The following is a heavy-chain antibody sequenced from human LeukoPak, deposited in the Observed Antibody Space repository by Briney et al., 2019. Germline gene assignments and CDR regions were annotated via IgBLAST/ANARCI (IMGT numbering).Heavy chain of an antibody. J-gene: IGHJ6*03. Sequence: GSLRLSCAASGFTFSNAWMNWVRQAPGKGLEWIGYIYHSGSTYYNPSLKSRVTISVDRSKNQFSLKLSSVTAADTAVYYCARSLRGGYAYYYYYYMDVWGKGTTVTVSS. V-gene: IGHV4-4*02. D-gene: IGHD5-12*01. CDR3: ARSLRGGYAYYYYYYMDV. CDR2: IYHSGST. CDR1: GFTFSNAW.